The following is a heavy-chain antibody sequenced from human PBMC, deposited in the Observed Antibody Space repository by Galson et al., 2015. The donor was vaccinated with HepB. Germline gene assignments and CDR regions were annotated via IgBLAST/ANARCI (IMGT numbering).Heavy chain of an antibody. D-gene: IGHD4-23*01. CDR1: GFTFSSYG. V-gene: IGHV3-30*18. Sequence: SLRLSCAASGFTFSSYGMHWVRQAPGKGLEWVAVISYDGSNKYYADSVKGRFTISRDNSKNTLYLQMNSLRAEDTAVYYCAKDWGGNSASTYDYWGQGTLVTVSS. CDR3: AKDWGGNSASTYDY. CDR2: ISYDGSNK. J-gene: IGHJ4*02.